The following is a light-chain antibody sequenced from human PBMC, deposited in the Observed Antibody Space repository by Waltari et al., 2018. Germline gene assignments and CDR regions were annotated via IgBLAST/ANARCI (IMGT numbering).Light chain of an antibody. J-gene: IGLJ2*01. Sequence: QSALTQPASVSGSPGQAITISCTGTGSYVGGYDFVSWNQQYPGKAPRLIIYDVYNRPSGVSNRFSGSKSDNTASLTISGLQAEDESVYYCSSYTSSGVVFGGGTKLTVL. CDR2: DVY. V-gene: IGLV2-14*01. CDR3: SSYTSSGVV. CDR1: GSYVGGYDF.